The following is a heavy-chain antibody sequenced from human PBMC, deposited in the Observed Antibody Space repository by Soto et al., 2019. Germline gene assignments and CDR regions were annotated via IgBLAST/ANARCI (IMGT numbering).Heavy chain of an antibody. D-gene: IGHD6-13*01. V-gene: IGHV5-10-1*01. Sequence: GESLKISCKGSGYSFTSYWISWVRQMPGKGLEWMGRIDPSDSYTNYSPSFQGHVTISADKSISTAYLQWSSLKASDTAMYYCARLGQQLIPYYYGMDVWGQGTTVTVSS. J-gene: IGHJ6*02. CDR1: GYSFTSYW. CDR3: ARLGQQLIPYYYGMDV. CDR2: IDPSDSYT.